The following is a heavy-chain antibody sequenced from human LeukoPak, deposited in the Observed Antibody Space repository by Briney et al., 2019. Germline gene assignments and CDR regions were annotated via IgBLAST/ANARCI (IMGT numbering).Heavy chain of an antibody. CDR3: ARDLPRNTMYSSSWYVENDAFDI. D-gene: IGHD6-13*01. V-gene: IGHV1-69*13. CDR2: IIPIFGTA. J-gene: IGHJ3*02. Sequence: SVKVSCKASGGTFSSYAISWVRQAPGQGLEWMGGIIPIFGTANYAQKFQGRATIAADESTSTAYMELSSLRSEDTAVYYCARDLPRNTMYSSSWYVENDAFDIWGQGTMVTVSS. CDR1: GGTFSSYA.